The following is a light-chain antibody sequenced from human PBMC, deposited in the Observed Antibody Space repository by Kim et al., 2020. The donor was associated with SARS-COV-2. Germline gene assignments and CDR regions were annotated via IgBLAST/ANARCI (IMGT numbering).Light chain of an antibody. CDR2: EVT. Sequence: QSALTQPASVSGSPGQSITISCTGTSSDVGSYNLVSWYQQHPGKAPKLVIYEVTQRPSGVSNRFSGSKSGNTASLTISGLQAEDEADYYCCSFASTSTWVFGGGTQLTVL. CDR3: CSFASTSTWV. J-gene: IGLJ3*02. V-gene: IGLV2-23*02. CDR1: SSDVGSYNL.